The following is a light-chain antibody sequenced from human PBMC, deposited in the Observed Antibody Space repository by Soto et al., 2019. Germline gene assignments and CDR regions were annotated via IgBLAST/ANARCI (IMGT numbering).Light chain of an antibody. CDR1: QSISHF. Sequence: DIQMTQSPSTLSASVGDRVTITCRASQSISHFLAWYQQKPGKVPKLLIYDASNLGSGVPSRFSGSGSGTDFTLTISGLQPDDFTTYYCQQYNSYWTFGQGTKVEIK. CDR3: QQYNSYWT. V-gene: IGKV1-5*01. CDR2: DAS. J-gene: IGKJ1*01.